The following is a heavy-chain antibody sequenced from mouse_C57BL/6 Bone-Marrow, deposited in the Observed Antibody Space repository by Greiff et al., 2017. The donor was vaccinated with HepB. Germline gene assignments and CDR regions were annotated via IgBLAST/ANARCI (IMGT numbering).Heavy chain of an antibody. J-gene: IGHJ4*01. CDR2: IYPGDGDT. Sequence: QVQLQQSGAELVKPGASVKISCKASGYAFSSYWMNWVKQRPGKGLEWIGQIYPGDGDTNYNGKFKGKATLTADKSSSTAYMQLSSLTSEDSAVYFCARWEVYDGYSYAMDYWGQGTSVTVSS. V-gene: IGHV1-80*01. CDR3: ARWEVYDGYSYAMDY. CDR1: GYAFSSYW. D-gene: IGHD2-3*01.